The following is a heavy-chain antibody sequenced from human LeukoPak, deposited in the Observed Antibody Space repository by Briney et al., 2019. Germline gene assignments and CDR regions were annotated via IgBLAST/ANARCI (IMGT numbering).Heavy chain of an antibody. Sequence: SVKDSCKASGGTFNSHSITWVRRAPGQGLEWMGGIMPLFNTANYAQQFQGRVTITTDESTSTAYMELSSLRFEDTAMYYCARVDRYHYYLDVWGKGTTVTVSS. CDR3: ARVDRYHYYLDV. J-gene: IGHJ6*03. CDR1: GGTFNSHS. CDR2: IMPLFNTA. V-gene: IGHV1-69*05.